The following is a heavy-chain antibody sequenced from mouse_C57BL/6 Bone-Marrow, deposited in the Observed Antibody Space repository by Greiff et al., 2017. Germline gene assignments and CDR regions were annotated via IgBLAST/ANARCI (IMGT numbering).Heavy chain of an antibody. V-gene: IGHV1-5*01. CDR2: IYPGNSDT. Sequence: EVQLQQSGTVLARPGASVKMSCKTSGYTFTSYWMHWVKQRPGQGLEWIGAIYPGNSDTSYNQKFKGKAKLTAVTSASTAYMELSSLTNEDSAVYYCTRSFITTIVEDAMDYWGQGTSVTVSS. CDR3: TRSFITTIVEDAMDY. D-gene: IGHD1-1*01. J-gene: IGHJ4*01. CDR1: GYTFTSYW.